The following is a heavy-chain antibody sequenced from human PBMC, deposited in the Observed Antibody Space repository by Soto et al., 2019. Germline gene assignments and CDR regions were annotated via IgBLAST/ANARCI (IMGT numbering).Heavy chain of an antibody. CDR1: GFTFSNYA. D-gene: IGHD3-16*01. V-gene: IGHV3-23*04. Sequence: DVQLVDSGGGLVQPGGSLSLSCAASGFTFSNYAMSWVRQAPGKGLERVSLVSATAVTTYYTDSVKRRFTISRDNSRNTVYLQMNSLRADDTAVYYCAKDRLTGGFDYWGQGTLVTVSS. CDR3: AKDRLTGGFDY. J-gene: IGHJ4*02. CDR2: VSATAVTT.